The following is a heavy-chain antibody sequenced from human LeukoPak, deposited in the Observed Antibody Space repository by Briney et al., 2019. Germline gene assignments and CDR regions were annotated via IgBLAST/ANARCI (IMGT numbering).Heavy chain of an antibody. V-gene: IGHV3-7*05. CDR3: VREPYYYDGIGVFDY. D-gene: IGHD3-22*01. CDR2: LKRDGSEK. Sequence: GGSLRLSCAASGFTFSNYWMSWVRQAPGKGLEWVANLKRDGSEKYCVDSVKGRLTISRDNAKNSLHLQMNSLRAEDTAVYYCVREPYYYDGIGVFDYWGQGSLVTVSS. J-gene: IGHJ4*02. CDR1: GFTFSNYW.